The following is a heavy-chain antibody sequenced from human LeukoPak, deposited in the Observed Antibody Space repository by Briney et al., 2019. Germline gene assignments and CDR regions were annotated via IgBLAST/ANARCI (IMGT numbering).Heavy chain of an antibody. D-gene: IGHD3-22*01. V-gene: IGHV1-69*13. CDR3: ARGSGETGGYYYVY. CDR1: GYTFTSYG. CDR2: IIPIFGTA. J-gene: IGHJ4*02. Sequence: GASVKVSCKASGYTFTSYGISWVRQAPGQGLEWMGGIIPIFGTANYAQKFQGRVTITADESTRTAYMELGTLRSEDTAIYYCARGSGETGGYYYVYWGRGTPVTVSS.